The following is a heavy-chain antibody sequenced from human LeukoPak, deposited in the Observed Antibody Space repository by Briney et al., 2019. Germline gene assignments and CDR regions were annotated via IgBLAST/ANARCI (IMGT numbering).Heavy chain of an antibody. CDR3: ASTRKFDY. CDR2: INQDGSEK. V-gene: IGHV3-7*01. D-gene: IGHD1-26*01. Sequence: PGGSLRLSCAASGFTFSTYDMNWVRQAPGKGLEWVANINQDGSEKNYVDSVKGRFTISRDDAKNSLYLQMNSLRAEDTAVYYCASTRKFDYWGQGTLVTVSS. J-gene: IGHJ4*02. CDR1: GFTFSTYD.